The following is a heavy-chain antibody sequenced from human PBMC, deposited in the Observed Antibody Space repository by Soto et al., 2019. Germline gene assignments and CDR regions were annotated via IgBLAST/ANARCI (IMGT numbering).Heavy chain of an antibody. J-gene: IGHJ4*02. CDR1: GYSFTSYW. CDR3: ARHGGPMGNRNDYGAPGRDY. Sequence: PGESLKISCKGSGYSFTSYWIGWVRQMPGKGLEWMGIIYPGDSDTRYSPSFQGQVTISADKSISTAYLQWSSLKASDTAMYYCARHGGPMGNRNDYGAPGRDYWGQGTLVTVSS. V-gene: IGHV5-51*01. D-gene: IGHD4-17*01. CDR2: IYPGDSDT.